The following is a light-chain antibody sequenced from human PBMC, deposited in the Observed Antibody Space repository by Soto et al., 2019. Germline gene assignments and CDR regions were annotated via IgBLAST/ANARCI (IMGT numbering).Light chain of an antibody. J-gene: IGKJ1*01. CDR2: GTS. V-gene: IGKV3-20*01. CDR3: QQYGSSPWT. CDR1: QSVSSSF. Sequence: TQSPGTLSLSPGERATLSCRASQSVSSSFVAWFQQKPGQAPRLLIHGTSSRATGIADRFSGSGSGTDFTLTINRLEPEDFAMYFCQQYGSSPWTFGQGTKVDIK.